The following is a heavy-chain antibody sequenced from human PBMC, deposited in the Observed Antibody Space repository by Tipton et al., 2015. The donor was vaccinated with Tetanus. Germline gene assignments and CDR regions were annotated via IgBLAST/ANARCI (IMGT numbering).Heavy chain of an antibody. D-gene: IGHD3-22*01. Sequence: GLVKPSETLSLTCTVSGGSISTRNYFWGWIRQAPGKGLEWIGNIYYSGSTDYNPSLKSRVAISVDTSKNQFSLQLRSVTAADTAVYYCARQDTLNYYYVGYFHDWGQGTLVTVSS. CDR3: ARQDTLNYYYVGYFHD. CDR2: IYYSGST. J-gene: IGHJ1*01. CDR1: GGSISTRNYF. V-gene: IGHV4-39*01.